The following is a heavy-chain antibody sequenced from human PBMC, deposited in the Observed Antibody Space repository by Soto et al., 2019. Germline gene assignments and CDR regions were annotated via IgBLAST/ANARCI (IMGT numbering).Heavy chain of an antibody. CDR3: GFGRFPSPVFDI. CDR1: GGSISSGGYY. D-gene: IGHD3-10*01. CDR2: IYYSGST. J-gene: IGHJ3*02. Sequence: SETLSLTCTVSGGSISSGGYYWSCIRQHPGKGLEWIGYIYYSGSTYYNPSLKSRVTISVDTSKNQFSLKLSSVTAADTAVYYCGFGRFPSPVFDIWGQGTMVTVSS. V-gene: IGHV4-31*03.